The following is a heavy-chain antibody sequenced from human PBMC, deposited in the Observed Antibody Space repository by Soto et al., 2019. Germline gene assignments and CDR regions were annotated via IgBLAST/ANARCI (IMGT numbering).Heavy chain of an antibody. J-gene: IGHJ6*02. Sequence: SLRLSCVASGFTLNSFAVRWDSPAPEEGLGWDAGTSRNGRKTTYGGSGKDPFSISRDNSKKTLFLQVTSLRVDDTAVYYCVKDLNYDFWSGYNYYALEIWGQGTTVTVSS. CDR3: VKDLNYDFWSGYNYYALEI. CDR1: GFTLNSFA. CDR2: TSRNGRKT. D-gene: IGHD3-3*01. V-gene: IGHV3-23*02.